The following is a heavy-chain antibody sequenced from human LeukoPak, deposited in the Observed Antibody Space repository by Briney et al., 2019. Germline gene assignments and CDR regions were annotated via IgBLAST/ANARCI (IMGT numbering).Heavy chain of an antibody. Sequence: SETLSLTCAVYGGSFSGYYWSWIRQPPGKGLEWIGEVNHSGSTNYNPSLKSRVTISVDTSKNQFSLKLSSVTAADTAVYYCARVDSSGYYGGNFEYFQHWGQGTLVTVSS. D-gene: IGHD3-22*01. V-gene: IGHV4-34*01. CDR2: VNHSGST. CDR1: GGSFSGYY. J-gene: IGHJ1*01. CDR3: ARVDSSGYYGGNFEYFQH.